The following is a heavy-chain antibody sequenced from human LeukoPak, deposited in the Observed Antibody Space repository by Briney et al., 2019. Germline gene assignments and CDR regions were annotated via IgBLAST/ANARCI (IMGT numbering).Heavy chain of an antibody. D-gene: IGHD7-27*01. CDR3: VSGDASP. CDR2: INSDGSTT. Sequence: GGSLRLSCAGFTFSGYWMHWVRQAPGKGLVWVSRINSDGSTTYYADSVKGRFTTSRDNAKNILYLQMNSLRAEDTAVYYCVSGDASPGGQGTLVTVSS. CDR1: GFTFSGYW. V-gene: IGHV3-74*01. J-gene: IGHJ5*02.